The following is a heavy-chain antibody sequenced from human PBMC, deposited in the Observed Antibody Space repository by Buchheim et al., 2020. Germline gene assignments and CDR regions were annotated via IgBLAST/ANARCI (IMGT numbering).Heavy chain of an antibody. CDR3: RGYCSGGSCYSYYFDY. J-gene: IGHJ4*02. V-gene: IGHV3-23*01. CDR2: ISGSGGST. D-gene: IGHD2-15*01. Sequence: EVQLLESGGGLVQPGGSLRLSCAASGFTFSSYAMSWVRQAPGKGLEWVSAISGSGGSTYYADSVKGRFTISRDNSKNTLYLQMNSLRAEDTAVYYCRGYCSGGSCYSYYFDYWGQGTL. CDR1: GFTFSSYA.